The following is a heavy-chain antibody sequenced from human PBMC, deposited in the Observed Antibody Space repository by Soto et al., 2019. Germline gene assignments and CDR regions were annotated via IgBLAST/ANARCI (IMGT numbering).Heavy chain of an antibody. CDR1: GGSLSSSAYS. V-gene: IGHV4-30-2*01. Sequence: QMHLQESGSGLVKPSQTLSLTCAVSGGSLSSSAYSWSWIRQLPGKGLEWIGFIYQSGSTYYNPSLKSLVTMSLDRPKNQFSLKLTSVTAADTAVHYCARELLFYDSDGFSWDDAYDIWGEGTMVTVSS. D-gene: IGHD3-22*01. J-gene: IGHJ3*02. CDR3: ARELLFYDSDGFSWDDAYDI. CDR2: IYQSGST.